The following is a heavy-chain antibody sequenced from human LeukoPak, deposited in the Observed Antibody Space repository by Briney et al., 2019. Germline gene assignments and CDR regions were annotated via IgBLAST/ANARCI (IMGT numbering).Heavy chain of an antibody. Sequence: PSETLSLTCTVSGGSISSGSYYWSWIRQPAGKGLEWIGRIYTSGSTNYNPSLKSRVTISVDTSKNQFSLKLSSVTAADTAVYYCARDSDVGATLGNWFDPWGQGTLVTVSS. CDR3: ARDSDVGATLGNWFDP. J-gene: IGHJ5*02. CDR1: GGSISSGSYY. CDR2: IYTSGST. D-gene: IGHD1-26*01. V-gene: IGHV4-61*02.